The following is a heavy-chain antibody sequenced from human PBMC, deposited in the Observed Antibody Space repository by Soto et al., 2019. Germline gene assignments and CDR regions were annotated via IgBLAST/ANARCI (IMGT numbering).Heavy chain of an antibody. V-gene: IGHV3-15*01. CDR2: IKSKTDGGTT. J-gene: IGHJ5*02. CDR3: TTDTSSGWYNWFDP. Sequence: PGGSLRLSCAASGFTFSNAWMSWVRQAPGKGLEWVGRIKSKTDGGTTDYAAPVKGRFTISRDDSKNTLYLQMNSLKTEDTAVYYCTTDTSSGWYNWFDPWRQGTLVPVSS. CDR1: GFTFSNAW. D-gene: IGHD6-19*01.